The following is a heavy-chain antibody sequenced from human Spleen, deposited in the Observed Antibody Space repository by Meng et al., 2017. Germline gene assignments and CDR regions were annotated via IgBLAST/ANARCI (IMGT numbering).Heavy chain of an antibody. D-gene: IGHD3-16*01. CDR1: GFTFSSYA. Sequence: GESLKISCAASGFTFSSYAMHWVRQAPGKGLEWVAVISYDGSNKYYADSVKGRFTISRDNTKNTLYLQMNNLSAEDTAVYYCARHLGFDSDYWGQGTLVTVSS. V-gene: IGHV3-30*07. CDR3: ARHLGFDSDY. CDR2: ISYDGSNK. J-gene: IGHJ4*02.